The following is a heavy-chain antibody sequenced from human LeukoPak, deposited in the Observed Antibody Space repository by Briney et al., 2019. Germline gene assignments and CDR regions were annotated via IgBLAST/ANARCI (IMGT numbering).Heavy chain of an antibody. V-gene: IGHV4-59*01. Sequence: SETLSLTCTVSGGSISSYYWSWIRQPPGKGLEWIGYIYYSGSTNYNPSLKSRVTISVDTSKNQFSLKLSSVTAADTAVYYCAREGIAARPVGRSFDYWGQGTLVTVSS. J-gene: IGHJ4*02. D-gene: IGHD6-6*01. CDR3: AREGIAARPVGRSFDY. CDR2: IYYSGST. CDR1: GGSISSYY.